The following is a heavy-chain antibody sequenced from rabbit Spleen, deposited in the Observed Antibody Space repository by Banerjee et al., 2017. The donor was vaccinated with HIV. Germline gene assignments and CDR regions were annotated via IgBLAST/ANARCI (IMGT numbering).Heavy chain of an antibody. V-gene: IGHV1S47*01. J-gene: IGHJ4*01. CDR1: GFDFSNYG. D-gene: IGHD6-1*01. Sequence: QEQLVESGGGLVQPGGSLKLSCKASGFDFSNYGVSWVRQAPGKGLEWIGYIEPIFGKTYYANWVNGRFTISSHNAQNTLYLQLSSLTAADTATYFCARDDGSYDYIDGYFNLWGQGTLVTVS. CDR3: ARDDGSYDYIDGYFNL. CDR2: IEPIFGKT.